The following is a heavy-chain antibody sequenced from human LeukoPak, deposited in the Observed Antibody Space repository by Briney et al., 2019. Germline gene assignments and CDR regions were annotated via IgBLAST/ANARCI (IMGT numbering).Heavy chain of an antibody. V-gene: IGHV3-30*18. CDR3: AKASIKMVRGLCLDY. J-gene: IGHJ4*02. CDR2: ISYDGNNK. Sequence: GGSLRLSCAASGFTFRDYGMHWVRQAPGKGLDWVAVISYDGNNKYYADSVKGRFTISRDNSKNTLYLQMDSLRVEDTAVYYCAKASIKMVRGLCLDYWGRGTLVTVSS. D-gene: IGHD3-10*01. CDR1: GFTFRDYG.